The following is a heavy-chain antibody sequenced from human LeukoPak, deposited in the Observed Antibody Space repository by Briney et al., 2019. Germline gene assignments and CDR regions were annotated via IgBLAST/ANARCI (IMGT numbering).Heavy chain of an antibody. Sequence: GGSLRLSCAASGFTFGTYWMHWVRQAPGKGLVWVSRLDTDGTDTAYADSVKGRFTISRDNAKNTLYLQMNSLRSDDTAVYYCARPRAYDSRDLDYWGQGTLVTVSS. V-gene: IGHV3-74*01. J-gene: IGHJ4*02. CDR3: ARPRAYDSRDLDY. CDR2: LDTDGTDT. D-gene: IGHD3-16*01. CDR1: GFTFGTYW.